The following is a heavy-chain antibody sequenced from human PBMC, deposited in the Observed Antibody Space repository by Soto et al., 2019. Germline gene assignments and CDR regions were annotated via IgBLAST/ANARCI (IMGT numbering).Heavy chain of an antibody. V-gene: IGHV3-21*01. CDR3: ARDGLYYDFWSGYYFDY. CDR2: ISSSSSYI. CDR1: GFTFSSYS. J-gene: IGHJ4*02. Sequence: GGSLRLSCAASGFTFSSYSMNWVRQAPGKGLEWVSSISSSSSYIYYADSVKGRFTISRDNAKNSLYLQMNSLRAEDTAVYYCARDGLYYDFWSGYYFDYWGQGTLVTVSS. D-gene: IGHD3-3*01.